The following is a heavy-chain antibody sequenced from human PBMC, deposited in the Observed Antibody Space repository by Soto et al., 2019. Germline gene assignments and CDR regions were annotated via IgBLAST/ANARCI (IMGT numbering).Heavy chain of an antibody. CDR3: AKGCIAVAGARNWFDP. CDR2: ISGSGGST. J-gene: IGHJ5*02. Sequence: EVQLLESGGGLVHPGGSLRLSCAASGFTFSSYAMSWVRQAPGKGLEWVSAISGSGGSTYYADSVKGRFTISRDNSKNTLYLQMNSLRAEDTAVYYCAKGCIAVAGARNWFDPWGQGTLVTVSS. V-gene: IGHV3-23*01. D-gene: IGHD6-19*01. CDR1: GFTFSSYA.